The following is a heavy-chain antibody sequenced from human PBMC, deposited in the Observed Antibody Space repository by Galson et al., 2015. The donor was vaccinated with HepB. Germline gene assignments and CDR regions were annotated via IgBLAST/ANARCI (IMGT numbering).Heavy chain of an antibody. J-gene: IGHJ6*03. CDR1: GYTFTSYD. D-gene: IGHD4-11*01. V-gene: IGHV1-8*01. CDR3: ARGPVTTDHYYYYYMDV. CDR2: MNPNSGNT. Sequence: SVKVSCKASGYTFTSYDINWVRQATGQGLEWMGWMNPNSGNTGYAQKFQGRVTMTRNTSISTAYMELSSLRSEDTAVYYCARGPVTTDHYYYYYMDVWGKGTTVTVSS.